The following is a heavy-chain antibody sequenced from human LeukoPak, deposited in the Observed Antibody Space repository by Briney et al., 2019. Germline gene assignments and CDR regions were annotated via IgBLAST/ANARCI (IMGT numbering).Heavy chain of an antibody. J-gene: IGHJ4*02. CDR3: ARDRGFLQWPTDYYFDY. CDR1: GFTFSSYA. V-gene: IGHV3-30*04. Sequence: PGRSLRLSCAGSGFTFSSYAMHWVRQAPGKGLEWVAVISYDGSNKYYADSVKGRFTISRDNSKNTLYLQMNSLRAEDTAGYYCARDRGFLQWPTDYYFDYWGQGTLVTVSS. D-gene: IGHD4-11*01. CDR2: ISYDGSNK.